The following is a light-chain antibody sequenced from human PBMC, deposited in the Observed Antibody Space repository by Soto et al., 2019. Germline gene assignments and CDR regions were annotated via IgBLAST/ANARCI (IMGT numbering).Light chain of an antibody. V-gene: IGLV2-14*01. Sequence: QSVLTQPASVSGSPGQSITISCTGTSSDVGGYNYVSWYQQHPGKAPKLMIYDVSNRPSGVSNRFSGSKSGNTASLTISGLQAEDEADYYCSSYTSPGYVFGTGTKVTVL. CDR3: SSYTSPGYV. CDR2: DVS. J-gene: IGLJ1*01. CDR1: SSDVGGYNY.